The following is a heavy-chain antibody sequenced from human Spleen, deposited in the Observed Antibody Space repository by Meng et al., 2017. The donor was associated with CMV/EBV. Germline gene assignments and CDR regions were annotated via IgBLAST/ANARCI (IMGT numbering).Heavy chain of an antibody. CDR3: VRVGREMGATTADY. J-gene: IGHJ4*02. Sequence: GESLKISCAASGFTFSSSWMHWVCQAPEKGLEWVADIKCDGSEKYYVDSVKGRLTISRDNAKNSLYLQVNSPRAEDMTVYYCVRVGREMGATTADYWGQGTLVTVSS. CDR1: GFTFSSSW. V-gene: IGHV3-52*01. D-gene: IGHD1-26*01. CDR2: IKCDGSEK.